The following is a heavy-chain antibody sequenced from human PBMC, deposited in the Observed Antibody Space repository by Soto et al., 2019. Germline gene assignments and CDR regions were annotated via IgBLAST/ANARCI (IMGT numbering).Heavy chain of an antibody. CDR2: INHSGST. D-gene: IGHD3-3*01. Sequence: SETLSLTCAVYGGSFSGYYWSWIRQHPGKGLEWIGEINHSGSTNYNPSLKSRVTISVDTSKNQFSLKLSSVTAADTAVYYCAREGEYYDFWSGKYDYYYYYGMDVWGQGTTVTVSS. J-gene: IGHJ6*02. V-gene: IGHV4-34*01. CDR1: GGSFSGYY. CDR3: AREGEYYDFWSGKYDYYYYYGMDV.